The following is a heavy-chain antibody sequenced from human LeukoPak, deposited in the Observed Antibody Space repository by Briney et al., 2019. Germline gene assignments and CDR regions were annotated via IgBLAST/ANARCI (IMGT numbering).Heavy chain of an antibody. V-gene: IGHV4-39*01. J-gene: IGHJ5*02. Sequence: SETLPLTCTVSGGSISSRSYYWDWVRQPPGKGLEWGGSIYYSGSPYYNPSLKSRVSISVDTSKTQFSLKLRSVPAADTAVYYCARHSTGSNWFDPWGQGTLVTVSS. CDR3: ARHSTGSNWFDP. D-gene: IGHD7-27*01. CDR1: GGSISSRSYY. CDR2: IYYSGSP.